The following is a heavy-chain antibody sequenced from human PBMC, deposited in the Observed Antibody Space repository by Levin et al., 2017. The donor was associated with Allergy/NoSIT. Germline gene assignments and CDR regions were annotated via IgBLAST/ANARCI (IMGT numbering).Heavy chain of an antibody. CDR2: ISYNGRNK. Sequence: GGSLRLSCAASGLTFSNYGMHWVRQDPGKGLEWVAVISYNGRNKYYADSVKGRFTISRDNSKNTLYLQMNSLRDEGTAVYHCAKEIFGSPTPHDAFDRWGQGTMVTVSS. CDR1: GLTFSNYG. D-gene: IGHD1-26*01. V-gene: IGHV3-30*05. J-gene: IGHJ3*02. CDR3: AKEIFGSPTPHDAFDR.